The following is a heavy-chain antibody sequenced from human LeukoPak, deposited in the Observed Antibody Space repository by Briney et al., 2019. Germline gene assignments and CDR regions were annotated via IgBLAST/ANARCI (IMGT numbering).Heavy chain of an antibody. D-gene: IGHD6-13*01. Sequence: SQTLSLTCAISGDSVSSNSAAWNWIRQSPSRGLEWLGRTYYRSKWYNDYAVSVKSRITINPDTSKNQFSLQLNSVTPEDTAVYYCAREAKQQLVLTSYYFDYWGQGTLVTVSS. J-gene: IGHJ4*02. V-gene: IGHV6-1*01. CDR3: AREAKQQLVLTSYYFDY. CDR2: TYYRSKWYN. CDR1: GDSVSSNSAA.